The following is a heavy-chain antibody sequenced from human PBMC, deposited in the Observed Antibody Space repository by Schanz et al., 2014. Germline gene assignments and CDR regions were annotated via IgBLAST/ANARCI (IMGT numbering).Heavy chain of an antibody. CDR3: ARNRGSGGQNWYFDL. CDR2: INTGSNYI. V-gene: IGHV3-11*03. Sequence: QVHLLESGGGLVEPGGSLRLLCAASGFSFSDYYMSWIRQAPGKGLEWISFINTGSNYINYADSVKGRFTISRDNTKNSLFLQLNSLRADDTAVYYCARNRGSGGQNWYFDLWGRGTLVTVSS. D-gene: IGHD1-26*01. CDR1: GFSFSDYY. J-gene: IGHJ2*01.